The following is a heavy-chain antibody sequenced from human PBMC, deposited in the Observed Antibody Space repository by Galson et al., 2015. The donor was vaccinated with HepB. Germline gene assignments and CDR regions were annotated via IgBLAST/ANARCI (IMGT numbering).Heavy chain of an antibody. D-gene: IGHD3-22*01. CDR3: ARDGAPYYYDSSGYLDY. J-gene: IGHJ4*02. V-gene: IGHV3-48*02. CDR1: GFTFRTYS. CDR2: INSVSSTM. Sequence: SLRLSCAASGFTFRTYSMNWVRQAPGKGLEWIPYINSVSSTMYYADSVKGRFTISRDNAKNSLYLQMNSLRDEDTAVYYCARDGAPYYYDSSGYLDYWGQGTLVTVSS.